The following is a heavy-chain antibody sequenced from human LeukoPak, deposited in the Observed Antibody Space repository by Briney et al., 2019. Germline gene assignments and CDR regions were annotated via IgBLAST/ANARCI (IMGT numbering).Heavy chain of an antibody. J-gene: IGHJ6*03. Sequence: PSETLSLTCTVSGGSISSYYWSWIRQPAGKGLEGIGRIYTSGSTNYNPSLKSRVTMSVDTSKNQFSLKLSSVTAADTAVYYCARSSPFFMVRGVISYYYYYYMDVWGRGTTVTVSS. CDR1: GGSISSYY. D-gene: IGHD3-10*01. CDR3: ARSSPFFMVRGVISYYYYYYMDV. CDR2: IYTSGST. V-gene: IGHV4-4*07.